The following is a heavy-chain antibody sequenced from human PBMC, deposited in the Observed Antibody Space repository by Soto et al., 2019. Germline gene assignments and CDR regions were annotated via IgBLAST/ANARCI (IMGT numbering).Heavy chain of an antibody. D-gene: IGHD2-15*01. J-gene: IGHJ5*02. V-gene: IGHV4-34*01. CDR3: ARGRNCSGGNCYRTWFDP. Sequence: TLSLTCSVYSGSFSHYYWSRIRQPPGKALEWIGEINHSESTNYNPSLKSRVTISVDTSKNQFSLKLSSVTAADTAVYYCARGRNCSGGNCYRTWFDPWGQGTLVTVSS. CDR1: SGSFSHYY. CDR2: INHSEST.